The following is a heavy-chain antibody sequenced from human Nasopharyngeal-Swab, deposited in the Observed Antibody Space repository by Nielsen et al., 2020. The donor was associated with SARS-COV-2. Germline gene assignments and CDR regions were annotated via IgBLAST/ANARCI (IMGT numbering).Heavy chain of an antibody. CDR1: GGSVSNYY. J-gene: IGHJ4*02. CDR2: IYYSGST. CDR3: ARGFDY. V-gene: IGHV4-59*02. Sequence: GSLRLSCTVSGGSVSNYYWSWIRQPPGKGLEYIGYIYYSGSTNYNPSLKSRVTISVDTSKNQFSLKLTSVTAADTAVYYCARGFDYWGQGTLVTVSS.